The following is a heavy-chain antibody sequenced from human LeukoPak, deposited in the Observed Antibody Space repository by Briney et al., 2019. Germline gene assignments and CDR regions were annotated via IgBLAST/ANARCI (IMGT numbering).Heavy chain of an antibody. CDR3: ARAQDPSNYDFWSGYSYNWFDP. V-gene: IGHV1-69*01. Sequence: ASVKVSCKASGGTFSSYAISWVRQAPGQGLEWMGGIIPIFGTANYAQKFQGRVTITADESTSTAYMELSSLRSEDTAVYYCARAQDPSNYDFWSGYSYNWFDPWDQGTLVTVSS. D-gene: IGHD3-3*01. CDR2: IIPIFGTA. J-gene: IGHJ5*02. CDR1: GGTFSSYA.